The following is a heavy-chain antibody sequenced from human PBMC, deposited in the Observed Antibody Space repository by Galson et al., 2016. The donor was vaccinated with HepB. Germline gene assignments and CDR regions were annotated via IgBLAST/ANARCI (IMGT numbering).Heavy chain of an antibody. CDR3: ARDLGGYSGYGGNYFGMDV. V-gene: IGHV3-30-3*01. Sequence: APGKGLEWVTVVPHYGNNKYYADSVKGRFTVSRDNSKSTVNLHMNSLRPEDTAVYYCARDLGGYSGYGGNYFGMDVWGQGTTVTVS. CDR2: VPHYGNNK. J-gene: IGHJ6*02. D-gene: IGHD5-12*01.